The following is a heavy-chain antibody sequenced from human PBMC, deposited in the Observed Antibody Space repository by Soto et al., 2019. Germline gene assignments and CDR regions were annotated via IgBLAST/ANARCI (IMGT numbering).Heavy chain of an antibody. CDR2: INAGNGNT. V-gene: IGHV1-3*01. CDR3: ARGCPGSSSSQILLYYYYYYMDV. CDR1: GYTFTSYA. D-gene: IGHD6-6*01. Sequence: ASVKVSCKASGYTFTSYAMHWVRQAPGQRLEWMGWINAGNGNTKYSQKFQGRVTITRDTSASTAYMELSSLRSEDTAVYYCARGCPGSSSSQILLYYYYYYMDVWGKGTTVTVSS. J-gene: IGHJ6*03.